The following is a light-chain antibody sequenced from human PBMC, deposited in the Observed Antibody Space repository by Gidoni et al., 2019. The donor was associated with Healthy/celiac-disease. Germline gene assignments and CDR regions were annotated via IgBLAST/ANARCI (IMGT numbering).Light chain of an antibody. J-gene: IGKJ4*01. V-gene: IGKV2-28*01. CDR3: MQALQTPLT. Sequence: DILMTQSPLLLPVTPGEPASISCRSSQTLLHSNGYNYLDWYLQKPGQSPQLLIYLGSNRASGVPDRFSGSGSGTDFTLKISRVEAEDVGVYYGMQALQTPLTFGGGTKVEIK. CDR2: LGS. CDR1: QTLLHSNGYNY.